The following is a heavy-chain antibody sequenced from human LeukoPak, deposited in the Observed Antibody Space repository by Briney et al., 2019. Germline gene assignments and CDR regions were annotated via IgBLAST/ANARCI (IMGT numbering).Heavy chain of an antibody. D-gene: IGHD2-15*01. Sequence: EASVKVSCKASGYTFTNYYIHWVRQAPGQGLECMGIINPSGGSTSYAQKFQDGLTMTRDLSTSTVYMELSSLRSEDTAVYYCANQGSGGSSGFDYWGQGTLVTVSS. CDR2: INPSGGST. CDR1: GYTFTNYY. V-gene: IGHV1-46*01. J-gene: IGHJ4*02. CDR3: ANQGSGGSSGFDY.